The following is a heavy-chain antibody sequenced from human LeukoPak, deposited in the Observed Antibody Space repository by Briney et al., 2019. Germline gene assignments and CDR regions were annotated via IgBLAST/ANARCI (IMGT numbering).Heavy chain of an antibody. J-gene: IGHJ5*02. CDR1: GFAFHDYA. CDR2: INWLGGNA. V-gene: IGHV3-9*01. Sequence: HPGGSLRLSCAASGFAFHDYAMHWVRQAPGKGLEWVAGINWLGGNAGYADSVKGRFTLSRDNTKNSLYLQMNSLRVEDTAFYFCSKAINHYYDSSGYFEAWGQGTLVTVSS. D-gene: IGHD3-22*01. CDR3: SKAINHYYDSSGYFEA.